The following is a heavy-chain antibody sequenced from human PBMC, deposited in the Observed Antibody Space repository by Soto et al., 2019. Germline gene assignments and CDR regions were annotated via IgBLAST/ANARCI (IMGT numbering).Heavy chain of an antibody. J-gene: IGHJ4*02. CDR2: INSDGSNT. V-gene: IGHV3-74*01. CDR3: ARDRAFGSGNYASLSSFPIDY. Sequence: GGSLRLSCAASRFTFSSYWMHWVRQAPGKGLVWVSRINSDGSNTSYADSVKGRFTISRDNAKNTLYLQMNSLRAEDTAVYYCARDRAFGSGNYASLSSFPIDYWGQGTLVTVSS. D-gene: IGHD3-16*01. CDR1: RFTFSSYW.